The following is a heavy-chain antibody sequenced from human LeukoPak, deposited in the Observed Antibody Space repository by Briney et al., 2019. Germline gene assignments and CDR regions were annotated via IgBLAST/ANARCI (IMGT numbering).Heavy chain of an antibody. CDR3: ARDDRYCTNGVCYYFGLDY. Sequence: SETLSLTXTVSGGSISSYYWSWIRQPPGKGLEWIGYIYYSGSTNYNPSLKSRVTISVDTSKNQFSLKLSSVTAADTAVYYCARDDRYCTNGVCYYFGLDYWGQGTLVTVSS. J-gene: IGHJ4*02. V-gene: IGHV4-59*01. D-gene: IGHD2-8*01. CDR2: IYYSGST. CDR1: GGSISSYY.